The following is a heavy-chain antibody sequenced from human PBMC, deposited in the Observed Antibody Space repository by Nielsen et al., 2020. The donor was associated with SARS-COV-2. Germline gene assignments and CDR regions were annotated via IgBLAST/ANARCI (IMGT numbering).Heavy chain of an antibody. Sequence: GESLKISCAASGFTFRKYAMSWVRQAPGEGLEWVSAISATDGSTYYADSVKGRFTISRDNSMDTLYLQLNYLRPEDAAKYYCAKILDSSGSWDALDMWGQGTLVTVSS. D-gene: IGHD3-22*01. CDR3: AKILDSSGSWDALDM. V-gene: IGHV3-23*01. CDR2: ISATDGST. CDR1: GFTFRKYA. J-gene: IGHJ3*02.